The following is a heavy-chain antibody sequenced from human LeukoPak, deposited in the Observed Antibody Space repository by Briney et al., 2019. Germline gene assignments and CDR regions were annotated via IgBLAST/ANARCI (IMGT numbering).Heavy chain of an antibody. J-gene: IGHJ4*02. CDR1: GYTFTSYA. CDR2: INAGNGNT. D-gene: IGHD3-9*01. CDR3: ARDGDDILTGYYSLGGYYFDY. V-gene: IGHV1-3*01. Sequence: ASVKVSCKASGYTFTSYAMHWVRQAPGQRLEWMGWINAGNGNTKYSQKFQGRVTITRDTSASTAYMELSSLRSEDTAVYYCARDGDDILTGYYSLGGYYFDYWGQGTLVTASS.